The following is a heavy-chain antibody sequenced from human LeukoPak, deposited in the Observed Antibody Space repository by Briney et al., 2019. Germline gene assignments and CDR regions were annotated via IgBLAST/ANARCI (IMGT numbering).Heavy chain of an antibody. Sequence: ASVKVSCKASGYTFTSYGISWVRQAPGQGLEWMGWISAYNGNTNYAQKLQGRVTMTIDTSTSTAYMELRSLRSDDTAVYYCARDVIRYFDWLPNYYYGMDVWGQGTTVTVSS. V-gene: IGHV1-18*01. J-gene: IGHJ6*02. CDR1: GYTFTSYG. CDR2: ISAYNGNT. CDR3: ARDVIRYFDWLPNYYYGMDV. D-gene: IGHD3-9*01.